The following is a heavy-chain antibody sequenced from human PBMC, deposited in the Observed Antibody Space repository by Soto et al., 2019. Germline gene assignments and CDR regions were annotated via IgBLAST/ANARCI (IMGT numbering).Heavy chain of an antibody. CDR3: ARSSDWYSGDAFDI. J-gene: IGHJ3*02. D-gene: IGHD6-19*01. V-gene: IGHV4-61*01. Sequence: PSETLSLTCTVSGDSVTSVSDYWSWIRQPPGKGLEWIGYIYYSGSADYNPSLGSRVTISIDTSKNQFSLKLSSVTAADTAVYYCARSSDWYSGDAFDIWGQGTMVTVSS. CDR1: GDSVTSVSDY. CDR2: IYYSGSA.